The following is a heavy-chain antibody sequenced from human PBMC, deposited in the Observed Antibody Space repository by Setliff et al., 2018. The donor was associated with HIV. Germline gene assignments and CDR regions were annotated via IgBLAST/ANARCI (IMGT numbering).Heavy chain of an antibody. CDR3: ARLRSELGVFDY. V-gene: IGHV4-59*08. D-gene: IGHD1-26*01. Sequence: SATLSLTCAVYGGSISGYYWSWLRQPPGKGLEWIGYVYYSGSTNYNPYLDSRVTISVDTSKNQFSMKLRSVHATDTAVYYCARLRSELGVFDYWVQGTLVTVSS. CDR1: GGSISGYY. J-gene: IGHJ4*02. CDR2: VYYSGST.